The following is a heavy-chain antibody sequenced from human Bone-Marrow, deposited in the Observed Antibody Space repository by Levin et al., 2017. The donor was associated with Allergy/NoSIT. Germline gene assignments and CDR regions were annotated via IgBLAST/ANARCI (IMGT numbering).Heavy chain of an antibody. Sequence: PGGSLRLSCAASGFTFSDYYMSWIRQAPGKGLEWVSYFSSTTTYTNYADSVKGRFTISRDNAKNSLFLQMNSLRADDTAVYYCARGGGMVPGITDFDYWGQGTLVTVSS. CDR1: GFTFSDYY. J-gene: IGHJ4*02. CDR2: FSSTTTYT. V-gene: IGHV3-11*05. D-gene: IGHD3-10*01. CDR3: ARGGGMVPGITDFDY.